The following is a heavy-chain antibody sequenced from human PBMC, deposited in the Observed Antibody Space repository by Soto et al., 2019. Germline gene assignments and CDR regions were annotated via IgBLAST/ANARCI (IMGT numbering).Heavy chain of an antibody. CDR2: ISAYNGNT. CDR1: GYTFTSYG. D-gene: IGHD4-17*01. Sequence: ASVKVSCKASGYTFTSYGISWVRQAPGQGLEWMGWISAYNGNTNYAQKLQGRVTMTTDTSTSTAYMELRRLRSDDTAVYCCARDEVRWFNPEGGWFDPWGQGTLVTVSS. CDR3: ARDEVRWFNPEGGWFDP. V-gene: IGHV1-18*01. J-gene: IGHJ5*02.